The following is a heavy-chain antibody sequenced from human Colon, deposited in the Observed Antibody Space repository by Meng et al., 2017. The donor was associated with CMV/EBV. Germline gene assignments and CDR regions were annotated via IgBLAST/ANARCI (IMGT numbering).Heavy chain of an antibody. CDR2: INPSGGST. V-gene: IGHV1-46*01. J-gene: IGHJ4*02. D-gene: IGHD6-13*01. CDR1: GYTFTDYY. Sequence: ASVKVSCKASGYTFTDYYIHWVRQAPGQGLEWMGIINPSGGSTSYAQKFQGRVTMTRDTSTSTVYMELSSLRSEDTAVYYCARGTLLIAAAGAVDYWGQGTLVTVSS. CDR3: ARGTLLIAAAGAVDY.